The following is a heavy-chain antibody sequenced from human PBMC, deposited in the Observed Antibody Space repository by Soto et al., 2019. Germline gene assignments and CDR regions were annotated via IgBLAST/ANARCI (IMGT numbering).Heavy chain of an antibody. J-gene: IGHJ4*02. D-gene: IGHD1-7*01. CDR3: ATQNNWTYVTHFDY. CDR2: IYYSGST. V-gene: IGHV4-39*01. Sequence: QLQLQESGPGLVKPSETLSLTCTVSGGSISSSSYYWGWIRQPPGKGLEWIGSIYYSGSTYYNPSLKSRVTLSVDTSKNQFSLKLSSVTAADTAVYYCATQNNWTYVTHFDYWGQGTLVTVSS. CDR1: GGSISSSSYY.